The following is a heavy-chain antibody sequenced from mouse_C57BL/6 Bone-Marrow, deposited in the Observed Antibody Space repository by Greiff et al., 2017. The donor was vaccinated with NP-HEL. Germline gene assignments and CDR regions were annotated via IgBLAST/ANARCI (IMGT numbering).Heavy chain of an antibody. V-gene: IGHV14-2*01. Sequence: VHVKQSGAELVKPGASVKLSCTASGFNIKDYYMHWVKQRTEQGLEWIGRIDPEVGETKYAQKFQGKAIITSDTPSNTAYLQLSSLTSEYTAVYYCTRATYDCYRAWFAYWGQGTLVTVSA. CDR3: TRATYDCYRAWFAY. D-gene: IGHD2-4*01. CDR1: GFNIKDYY. CDR2: IDPEVGET. J-gene: IGHJ3*01.